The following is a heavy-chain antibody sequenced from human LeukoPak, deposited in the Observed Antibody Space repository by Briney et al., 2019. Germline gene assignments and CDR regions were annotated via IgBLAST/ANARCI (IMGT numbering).Heavy chain of an antibody. V-gene: IGHV4-39*01. CDR2: IYYSGST. CDR1: GGSISSSSYY. CDR3: ARGYYYDSSGYYYEYFDY. D-gene: IGHD3-22*01. J-gene: IGHJ4*02. Sequence: SEALSLTCTVSGGSISSSSYYWGWIRQPPGKGLEWIGSIYYSGSTYYNPSLKSRVTISVDTSKNQFSLKLSSVTAADTAVYYCARGYYYDSSGYYYEYFDYWGQGTLVTVSS.